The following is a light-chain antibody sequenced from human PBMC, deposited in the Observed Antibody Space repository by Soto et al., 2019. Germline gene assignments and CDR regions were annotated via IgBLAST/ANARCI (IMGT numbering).Light chain of an antibody. Sequence: QLVLTQPPSVSGAPGQGVTISCTGGSSDIGAGYVVHWYQQLPGTAPKLLIYGNNNRPSGVPDRFSGSKSGTSASLAITGHQADDEADYYCQSYDDSLSGHVVFGGGTKLTVL. J-gene: IGLJ2*01. CDR3: QSYDDSLSGHVV. V-gene: IGLV1-40*01. CDR2: GNN. CDR1: SSDIGAGYV.